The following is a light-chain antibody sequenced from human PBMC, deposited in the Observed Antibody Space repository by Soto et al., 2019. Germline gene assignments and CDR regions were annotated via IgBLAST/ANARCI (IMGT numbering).Light chain of an antibody. CDR1: HSVSNY. V-gene: IGKV3-11*01. CDR3: QQRSNWPPTWT. CDR2: DAS. J-gene: IGKJ1*01. Sequence: EIVLTQSPDTLSLSPGERATLSCRASHSVSNYLAWYQQKPGQAPRLLIYDASNRATGIPARFSGSASGTDLTLTISSLEPEDFAVYYCQQRSNWPPTWTVGQGTKVEIK.